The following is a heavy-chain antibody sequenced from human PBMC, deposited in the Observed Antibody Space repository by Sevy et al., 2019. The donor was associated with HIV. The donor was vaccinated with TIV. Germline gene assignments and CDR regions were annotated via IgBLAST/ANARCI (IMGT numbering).Heavy chain of an antibody. CDR1: GFTFSSYW. J-gene: IGHJ4*02. CDR3: ARGGWIQLWPDYFDY. Sequence: GGSLRLSCAASGFTFSSYWMSWVRQAPGKGLEWVANIKQDGSEKYYVDSVKGRFTISRDNAKNSLYLQMNSLRAEDTAVYYCARGGWIQLWPDYFDYWGQGTLVTVSS. CDR2: IKQDGSEK. D-gene: IGHD5-18*01. V-gene: IGHV3-7*04.